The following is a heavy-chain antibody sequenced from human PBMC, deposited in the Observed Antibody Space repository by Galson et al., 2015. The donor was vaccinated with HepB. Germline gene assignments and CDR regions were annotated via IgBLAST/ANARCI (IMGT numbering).Heavy chain of an antibody. CDR1: GYTFTSYG. CDR2: ISAYNGNT. V-gene: IGHV1-18*01. Sequence: SVKVSCKASGYTFTSYGISWVRQAPGQGLEWMGWISAYNGNTNYAQKLQGRVTMTTDTSTSTAYMELRSLRAEDTAVYYCAKPWAQWLTHSDAFDIWGQGTMVTVSS. D-gene: IGHD6-19*01. CDR3: AKPWAQWLTHSDAFDI. J-gene: IGHJ3*02.